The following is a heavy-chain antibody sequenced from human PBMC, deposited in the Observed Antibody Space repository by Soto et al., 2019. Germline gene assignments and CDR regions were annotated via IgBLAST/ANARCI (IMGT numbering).Heavy chain of an antibody. CDR1: GDTFSSYT. V-gene: IGHV1-69*02. Sequence: QVQLVQSGAGVKKPGSSVKVSCKASGDTFSSYTINWVRQAPGLGLEWMGRINPILSLSNYAQRFQGRVTIAADKSTSTAYMELRSLKSEDTAMYYCATSYGSGYRAFDYWGQGALVTVSS. J-gene: IGHJ4*02. CDR3: ATSYGSGYRAFDY. D-gene: IGHD3-10*01. CDR2: INPILSLS.